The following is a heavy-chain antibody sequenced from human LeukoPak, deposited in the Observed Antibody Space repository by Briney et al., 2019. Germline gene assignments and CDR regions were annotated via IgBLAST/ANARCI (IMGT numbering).Heavy chain of an antibody. V-gene: IGHV4-34*01. CDR1: GGSFSGYY. Sequence: SETLSLTCAVYGGSFSGYYWSWTRQPPGKGLEWIGEINHSGSTNYNPSLKSRVTISVDTSKNQFSLKLSSVTAADTAVYYCARGPRSPSSPGPSDYWGQGTLVTVSS. CDR3: ARGPRSPSSPGPSDY. D-gene: IGHD2-15*01. J-gene: IGHJ4*02. CDR2: INHSGST.